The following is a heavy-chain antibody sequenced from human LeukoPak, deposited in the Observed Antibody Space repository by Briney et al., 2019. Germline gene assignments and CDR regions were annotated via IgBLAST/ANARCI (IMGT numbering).Heavy chain of an antibody. CDR2: ISHDGSRK. CDR3: AKGAVGATTNFYYTMDV. Sequence: GGSLRLSCTASGFSVSSYGMHWVRQAPGKGLEWVAVISHDGSRKQYADSVKGRFTISRDNSKNTLYLQMNSLRAEDTAVYYCAKGAVGATTNFYYTMDVWGQGTTVTVSS. V-gene: IGHV3-30*18. D-gene: IGHD1-26*01. CDR1: GFSVSSYG. J-gene: IGHJ6*02.